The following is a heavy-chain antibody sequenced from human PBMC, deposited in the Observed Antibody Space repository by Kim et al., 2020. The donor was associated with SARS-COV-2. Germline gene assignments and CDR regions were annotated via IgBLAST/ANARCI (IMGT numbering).Heavy chain of an antibody. CDR3: ARDSVAANFDY. V-gene: IGHV7-4-1*02. CDR2: P. D-gene: IGHD6-19*01. J-gene: IGHJ4*02. Sequence: PTYAQGFTGRFVFSLDTSVSTAYLQISSLKAEDTAVYYCARDSVAANFDYWGQGTLVTVSS.